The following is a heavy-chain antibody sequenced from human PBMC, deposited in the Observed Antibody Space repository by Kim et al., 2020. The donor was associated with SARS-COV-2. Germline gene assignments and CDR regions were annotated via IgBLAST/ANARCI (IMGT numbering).Heavy chain of an antibody. J-gene: IGHJ5*02. CDR2: IYYSGST. Sequence: SETLSLTCTVSGGSISSGGYYWSWIRQHPGKGLEWIGYIYYSGSTYYNPSLKSRVTISVDTSKNQFSLKLSSVTAADTAVYYCARGLQEGFRIRGVPTTYNWFDPWGQGTLVTVSS. CDR3: ARGLQEGFRIRGVPTTYNWFDP. D-gene: IGHD3-10*01. CDR1: GGSISSGGYY. V-gene: IGHV4-31*03.